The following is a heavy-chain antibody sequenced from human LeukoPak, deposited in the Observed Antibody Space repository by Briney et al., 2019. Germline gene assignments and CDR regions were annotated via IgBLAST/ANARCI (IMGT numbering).Heavy chain of an antibody. CDR1: GLPIADFA. D-gene: IGHD3-10*01. CDR3: TTGLRITMIRGVPNRDLFDY. Sequence: GGSLRLSCVASGLPIADFAMHWVRQAPGKGLEWVGRIKSKTDGGTTDYAAPVKGKFTISRDDSKNTLYLQMNSLKTEDTAVYYCTTGLRITMIRGVPNRDLFDYWGQGTLVTVSS. CDR2: IKSKTDGGTT. J-gene: IGHJ4*02. V-gene: IGHV3-15*01.